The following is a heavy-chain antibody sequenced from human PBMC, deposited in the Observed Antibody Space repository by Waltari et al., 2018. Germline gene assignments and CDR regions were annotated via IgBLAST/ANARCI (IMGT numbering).Heavy chain of an antibody. Sequence: QLQLQESGPGLVKPSETLSLTCTVSGGSISSSSYYWGGIRQPPGKGLEWIGSIYYSGNTYYNPSLKSRVTISVDTSKNQFSLNLTSVTAADTAVYYCARVVDYDILTGRMYYFDYWGQGTLVTVSS. V-gene: IGHV4-39*07. D-gene: IGHD3-9*01. CDR2: IYYSGNT. J-gene: IGHJ4*02. CDR1: GGSISSSSYY. CDR3: ARVVDYDILTGRMYYFDY.